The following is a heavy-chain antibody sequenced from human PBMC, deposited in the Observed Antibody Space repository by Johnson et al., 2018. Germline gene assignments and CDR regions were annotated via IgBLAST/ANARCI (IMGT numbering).Heavy chain of an antibody. CDR2: SFHSGGT. CDR1: GGSIRGSRYS. Sequence: QVQLQESGPGLVKPSETLSLTCTVSGGSIRGSRYSWGWIRQPPGKGLEWVATSFHSGGTYSNPSLRSRVATSLDTSKNQFSLTLRSVTAADTAVYYCARDLLLLRHAAPGPFDPWGQGTLVIVSS. D-gene: IGHD2-15*01. V-gene: IGHV4-39*07. J-gene: IGHJ5*01. CDR3: ARDLLLLRHAAPGPFDP.